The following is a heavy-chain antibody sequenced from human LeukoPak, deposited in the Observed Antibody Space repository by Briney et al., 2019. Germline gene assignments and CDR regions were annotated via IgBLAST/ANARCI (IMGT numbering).Heavy chain of an antibody. J-gene: IGHJ4*02. V-gene: IGHV4-30-4*08. D-gene: IGHD4-17*01. CDR1: GGSISSGDYY. CDR3: ARGDDYGFFDY. CDR2: IYYSGST. Sequence: SQTLSLTCTVSGGSISSGDYYWSWIRQPPGKGLEWIGYIYYSGSTYYNPSLKSRVTISVDTSKNQFSLKRSPVTAADTAVYYCARGDDYGFFDYWGQGTLVTVSS.